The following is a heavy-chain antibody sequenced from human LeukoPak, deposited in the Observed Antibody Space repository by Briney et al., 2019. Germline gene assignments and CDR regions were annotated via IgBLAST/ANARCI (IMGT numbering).Heavy chain of an antibody. CDR2: ISGSGGST. Sequence: GGSLRLSCAASGFTFSSYAMSWVRQAPGKGLEWVSAISGSGGSTYYADSVKGRFTISRDNAKNSLYLQMNSLRAEDTAVYYCARARGYYYDSSAPTHFDYWGQGTLVTVSS. CDR1: GFTFSSYA. J-gene: IGHJ4*02. V-gene: IGHV3-23*01. D-gene: IGHD3-22*01. CDR3: ARARGYYYDSSAPTHFDY.